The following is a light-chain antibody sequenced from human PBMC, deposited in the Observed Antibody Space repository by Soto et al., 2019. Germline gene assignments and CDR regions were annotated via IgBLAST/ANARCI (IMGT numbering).Light chain of an antibody. V-gene: IGKV3-15*01. CDR3: HQYNNWPFT. J-gene: IGKJ3*01. CDR2: GTS. Sequence: EIVMTQSPATLSVSPGERATLSCRASQSVSSDLAWYQQKPGQAPRLLIYGTSTRATSIPARFSGSGSGTEFTLTISSLQSEDFAVYYCHQYNNWPFTFGPGTKVDIK. CDR1: QSVSSD.